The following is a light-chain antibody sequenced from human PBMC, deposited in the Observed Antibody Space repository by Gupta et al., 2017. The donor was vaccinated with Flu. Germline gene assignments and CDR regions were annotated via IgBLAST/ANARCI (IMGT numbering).Light chain of an antibody. CDR2: EVR. CDR3: SSYTNTNTQV. CDR1: SSDVGGSPY. Sequence: QSALTQPASVSGSPGQSITISCTGTSSDVGGSPYVSWYQQHPGKAPKLIIYEVRHRPSGVSSHFSGAKSGNTASLTISGLQAEDEADYYCSSYTNTNTQVFGGGTKLSVL. V-gene: IGLV2-14*01. J-gene: IGLJ3*02.